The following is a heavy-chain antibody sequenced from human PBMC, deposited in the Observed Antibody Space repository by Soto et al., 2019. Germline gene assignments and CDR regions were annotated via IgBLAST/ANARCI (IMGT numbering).Heavy chain of an antibody. CDR3: ARVSSSWGLVNYFDY. D-gene: IGHD6-13*01. Sequence: SGTLSLTCPVPGGSLSSYYRSLVPPPPGKGLECIGYIYYSGSTNYNPSLKSRVTISVDTSKNQFSLKLSSVTAADTAVYYCARVSSSWGLVNYFDYWGQGTLVTVSS. CDR1: GGSLSSYY. V-gene: IGHV4-59*01. CDR2: IYYSGST. J-gene: IGHJ4*02.